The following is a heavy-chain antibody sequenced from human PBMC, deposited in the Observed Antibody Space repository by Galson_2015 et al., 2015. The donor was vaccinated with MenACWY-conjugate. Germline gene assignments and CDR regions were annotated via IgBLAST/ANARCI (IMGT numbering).Heavy chain of an antibody. D-gene: IGHD7-27*01. CDR2: ISGSGGST. J-gene: IGHJ6*03. Sequence: SLRLSCAASGFTFSTYAMSWVRQAPGKGLEWVSAISGSGGSTYYADSVRGRFTISRDKSKSTMYLQMNSPRAEDTAVYYCAKLGNPVLYYYYYYMDVWGRGTTVTVSS. CDR3: AKLGNPVLYYYYYYMDV. CDR1: GFTFSTYA. V-gene: IGHV3-23*01.